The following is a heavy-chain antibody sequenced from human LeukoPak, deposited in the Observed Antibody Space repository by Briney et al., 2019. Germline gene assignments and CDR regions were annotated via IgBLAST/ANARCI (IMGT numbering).Heavy chain of an antibody. V-gene: IGHV5-51*01. J-gene: IGHJ3*02. CDR2: VYPGDSDT. CDR3: ARHRQQLGAFDI. CDR1: GDTFSSYW. Sequence: GESLKISCKHFGDTFSSYWIAWVRQMPGRGLVWIGIVYPGDSDTRYSPSFEGQVTISADRSITTAYLQWSSLKASDTAIYYCARHRQQLGAFDIWGQGTVVIVSS. D-gene: IGHD1-1*01.